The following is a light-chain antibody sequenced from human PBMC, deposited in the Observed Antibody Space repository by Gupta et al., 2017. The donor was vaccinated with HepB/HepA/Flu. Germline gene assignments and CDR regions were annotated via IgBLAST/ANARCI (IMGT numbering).Light chain of an antibody. CDR2: GAS. Sequence: EILLAQSPGTLSFSPGGGATLSCRASQSVSSGNLAWYQQKPGQAPRLVIYGASSRAGGTPDRFSGSGSGTDFTLTISRLEREDFGVYYCQQYGASPPGSFGQGTRLDI. V-gene: IGKV3-20*01. J-gene: IGKJ2*04. CDR1: QSVSSGN. CDR3: QQYGASPPGS.